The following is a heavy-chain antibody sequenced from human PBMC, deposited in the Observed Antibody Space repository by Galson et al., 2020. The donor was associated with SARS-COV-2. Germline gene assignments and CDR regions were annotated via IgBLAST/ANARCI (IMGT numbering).Heavy chain of an antibody. J-gene: IGHJ6*02. Sequence: QAGGSLRLSCAASGFTFNEYGMHWVRQAPGKGLESVTVISHDGSKTQSVDSVKGRFTISRDNSKNTLYLEMNSLTPEDTAVYYCAKGAGAKWDTSDYYYYGMDVWGQGTTVTVSS. D-gene: IGHD1-26*01. CDR1: GFTFNEYG. CDR2: ISHDGSKT. CDR3: AKGAGAKWDTSDYYYYGMDV. V-gene: IGHV3-30*18.